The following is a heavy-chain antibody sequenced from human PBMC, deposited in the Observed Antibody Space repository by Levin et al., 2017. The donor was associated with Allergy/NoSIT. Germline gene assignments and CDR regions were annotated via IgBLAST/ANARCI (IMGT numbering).Heavy chain of an antibody. CDR3: ARVGYGDYYYMDV. Sequence: QAGGSLRLSCAASGFTFSSYWMHWVRQAPGKGLVWVSRINSDGSSTSYADSVKGRFTISRDNAKNTLYLQMNSLRAEDTAVYYCARVGYGDYYYMDVWGKGTTVTVSS. J-gene: IGHJ6*03. CDR2: INSDGSST. D-gene: IGHD4-17*01. V-gene: IGHV3-74*01. CDR1: GFTFSSYW.